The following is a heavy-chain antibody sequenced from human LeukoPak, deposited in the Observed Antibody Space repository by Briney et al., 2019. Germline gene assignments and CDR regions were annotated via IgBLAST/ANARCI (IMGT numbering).Heavy chain of an antibody. J-gene: IGHJ6*02. D-gene: IGHD3/OR15-3a*01. CDR3: ARDYEFFSGYYYGMDV. CDR2: ISGSGGST. V-gene: IGHV3-23*01. CDR1: GFTFSSYA. Sequence: GGSLRLSCAASGFTFSSYAMSWVRQAPGKGLEWVSAISGSGGSTYYADSVKGRFTISRDNSKNTLYLQMNSLRAEDTAVYYCARDYEFFSGYYYGMDVWGQGTTVTVSS.